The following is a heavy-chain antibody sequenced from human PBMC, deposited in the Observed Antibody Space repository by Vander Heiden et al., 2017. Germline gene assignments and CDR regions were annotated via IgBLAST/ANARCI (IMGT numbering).Heavy chain of an antibody. J-gene: IGHJ5*02. CDR2: SYYRGST. CDR1: GGSISSYY. CDR3: ATDLLGAATPFPFDP. Sequence: VQLQDSRPGLVQSSATLSPTCTVVGGSISSYYWSWCRQPPGKGLEWIGYSYYRGSTNYNPSLKSRVTISVDTSKNQFSLKLSSVPAADTAVYYCATDLLGAATPFPFDPRVQGTLVTVSS. V-gene: IGHV4-59*01. D-gene: IGHD2-15*01.